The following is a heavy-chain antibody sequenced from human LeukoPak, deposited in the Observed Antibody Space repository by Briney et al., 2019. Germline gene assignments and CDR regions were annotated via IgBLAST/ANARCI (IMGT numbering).Heavy chain of an antibody. Sequence: GASVKVSCKASGYTFTGYYMHWVRQAPGQGLEWMGWINPNSGGTNYTQKFQGRVTTTRDTSISTAYMELSRLRSDDTAVYYCARGGYDSSGYYYFDYWGQGTLVTVSS. V-gene: IGHV1-2*02. CDR2: INPNSGGT. CDR3: ARGGYDSSGYYYFDY. J-gene: IGHJ4*02. D-gene: IGHD3-22*01. CDR1: GYTFTGYY.